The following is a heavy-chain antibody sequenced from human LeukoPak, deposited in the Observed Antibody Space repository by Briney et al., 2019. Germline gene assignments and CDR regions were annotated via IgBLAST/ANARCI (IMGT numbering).Heavy chain of an antibody. J-gene: IGHJ6*03. Sequence: SVKVSCKASGGTFSSYAISWVRQAPGQGLEWMGGIIPIFGTANYAQKFQGRVTITADKSTSTAYMELSSLRSDDTAVYYCASGRTIFYYYMDVWGKGTTVTISS. CDR2: IIPIFGTA. CDR3: ASGRTIFYYYMDV. D-gene: IGHD3-3*02. V-gene: IGHV1-69*06. CDR1: GGTFSSYA.